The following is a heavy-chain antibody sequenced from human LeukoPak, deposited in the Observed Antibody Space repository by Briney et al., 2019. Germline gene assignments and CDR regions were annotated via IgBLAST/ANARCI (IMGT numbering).Heavy chain of an antibody. Sequence: GGSLRLSCAASGFTFSSYEMNWVRQAPGKGLEWVSSISSSSSYIYYADSVKGRFTISRDNAKNSLYLQMNSLRAEDTAVYYCARDMQIAAAGLSDYWGQGTLVTVSS. CDR1: GFTFSSYE. CDR2: ISSSSSYI. CDR3: ARDMQIAAAGLSDY. V-gene: IGHV3-21*01. D-gene: IGHD6-13*01. J-gene: IGHJ4*02.